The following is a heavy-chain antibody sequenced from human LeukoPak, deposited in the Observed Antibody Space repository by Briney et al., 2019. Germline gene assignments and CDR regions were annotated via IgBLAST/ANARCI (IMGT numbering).Heavy chain of an antibody. CDR3: ARVAVDYSGNILKYFFAS. D-gene: IGHD4-23*01. Sequence: PSETLSLTCTVSGGSINSHQWSWIRQPPGKALEWIGNIYSSGSANYNPSLKSRVIISVDTSKNQFSLKLSPVTAADTAIYFCARVAVDYSGNILKYFFASGGQGTRVTVSS. CDR1: GGSINSHQ. V-gene: IGHV4-59*11. CDR2: IYSSGSA. J-gene: IGHJ4*02.